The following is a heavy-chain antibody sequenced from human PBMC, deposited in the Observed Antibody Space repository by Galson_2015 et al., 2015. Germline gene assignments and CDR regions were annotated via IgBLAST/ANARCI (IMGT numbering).Heavy chain of an antibody. J-gene: IGHJ6*03. CDR1: GYTLTELS. CDR2: FDPEDGET. CDR3: ATGNLYCSGGSCYTVYYYYMDV. Sequence: SVKVSCKVSGYTLTELSMHWVRQAPGKGLEWMGGFDPEDGETIYAQKFQGRVTMTEDTSTDTAYMELSSLRSEDTAVYYCATGNLYCSGGSCYTVYYYYMDVWGKGTTVTVSS. D-gene: IGHD2-15*01. V-gene: IGHV1-24*01.